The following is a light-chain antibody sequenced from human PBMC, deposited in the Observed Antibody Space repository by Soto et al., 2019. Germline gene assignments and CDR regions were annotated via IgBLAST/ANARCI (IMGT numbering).Light chain of an antibody. V-gene: IGKV1-8*01. CDR2: AAS. Sequence: AIQMTQCPSTLSGSIGYRVTITCRSSHGIISCLAWYQQKPGKAPKLLIYAASTLQSGVPSRFSGSGSGTDFTLTISCLQSEDFATYYCQQYYSYPQTFGQGTKVDIK. CDR3: QQYYSYPQT. J-gene: IGKJ1*01. CDR1: HGIISC.